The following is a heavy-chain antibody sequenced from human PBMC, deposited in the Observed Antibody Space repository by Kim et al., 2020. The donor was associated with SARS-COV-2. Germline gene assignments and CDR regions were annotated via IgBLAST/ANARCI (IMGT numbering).Heavy chain of an antibody. V-gene: IGHV4-59*13. Sequence: SETLSLTCTVSGGSISSYYWSWIRQPPGKGLEWIGYIYYSGSTNYNPSLKSRVTISVDTSKNQFSLKLSSVTAADTAVYYCARDGYGGNSLIAFDIWGQGTMVTVSS. CDR3: ARDGYGGNSLIAFDI. CDR1: GGSISSYY. J-gene: IGHJ3*02. D-gene: IGHD4-17*01. CDR2: IYYSGST.